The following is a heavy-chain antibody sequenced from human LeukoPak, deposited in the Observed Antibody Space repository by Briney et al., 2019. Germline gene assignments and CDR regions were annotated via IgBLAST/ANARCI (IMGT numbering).Heavy chain of an antibody. CDR1: GFLFSNSW. CDR3: ARDSGYNAFDY. V-gene: IGHV3-7*05. D-gene: IGHD5-12*01. J-gene: IGHJ4*02. CDR2: INQDGSAK. Sequence: GGSLRLSCADSGFLFSNSWMAWVRQAPGRGLEWLANINQDGSAKTCVDSVKGRFTISRDNAKNSLYLQMNSLRAKDTAMYYCARDSGYNAFDYWGQGTLVTVSS.